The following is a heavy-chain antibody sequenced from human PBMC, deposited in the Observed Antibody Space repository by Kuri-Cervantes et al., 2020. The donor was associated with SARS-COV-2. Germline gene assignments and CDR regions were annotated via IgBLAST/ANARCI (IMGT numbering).Heavy chain of an antibody. Sequence: GESLKISCTASGLISTHAWMSWVRQAPGRGLEWVGRIKSRTDGGTTDYAVSVKGRFIISRDDSKSIAYLQMNSLKTEDTAVYYCTRGGFPYYYYMDVWGKGTTVTVSS. J-gene: IGHJ6*03. D-gene: IGHD3-16*01. V-gene: IGHV3-15*01. CDR1: GLISTHAW. CDR3: TRGGFPYYYYMDV. CDR2: IKSRTDGGTT.